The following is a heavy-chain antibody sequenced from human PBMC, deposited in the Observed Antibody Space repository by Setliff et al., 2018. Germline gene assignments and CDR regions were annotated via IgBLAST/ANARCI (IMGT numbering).Heavy chain of an antibody. Sequence: SVKVSCKASGGTFSSYGISWVRQAPGQGLEWMGGTIPMFGTTSYARQFQGRVTIITDESTSTAYMQLSSLGSEDTAVYYCAREGVDSRSSTDYRYYMDVWGKGTTVTVSS. V-gene: IGHV1-69*05. J-gene: IGHJ6*03. CDR1: GGTFSSYG. CDR2: TIPMFGTT. D-gene: IGHD6-6*01. CDR3: AREGVDSRSSTDYRYYMDV.